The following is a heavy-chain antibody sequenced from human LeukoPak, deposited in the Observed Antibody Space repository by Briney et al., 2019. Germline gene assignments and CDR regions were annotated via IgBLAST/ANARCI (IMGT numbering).Heavy chain of an antibody. J-gene: IGHJ4*02. Sequence: GGSLRLSCAASGFTFSSHGMHWVRQAPGKGLEWVAFIQNDGKNKKYADSVKGRLTISRDNSKNALYLQMNSLTVEDTAVYYCARDWGTSSLYLVNWGQGTLVTVSS. D-gene: IGHD6-6*01. CDR2: IQNDGKNK. CDR1: GFTFSSHG. CDR3: ARDWGTSSLYLVN. V-gene: IGHV3-30*02.